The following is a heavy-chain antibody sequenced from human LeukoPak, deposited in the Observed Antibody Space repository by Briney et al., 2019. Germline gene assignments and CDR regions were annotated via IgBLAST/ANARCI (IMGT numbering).Heavy chain of an antibody. V-gene: IGHV1-8*01. Sequence: ASVKVSCKASGYTFTSYDINWVRRATGQGLEWMGWMNPNSGNTGYAQKFQGRVTMTRNTSISTAYMELSSLRSEDTAVYYCARGWSTMVRGAQGYWGQGTLVTVSS. J-gene: IGHJ4*02. CDR1: GYTFTSYD. CDR3: ARGWSTMVRGAQGY. CDR2: MNPNSGNT. D-gene: IGHD3-10*01.